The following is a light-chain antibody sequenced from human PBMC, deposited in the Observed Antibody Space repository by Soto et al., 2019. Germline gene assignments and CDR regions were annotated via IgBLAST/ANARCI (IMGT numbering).Light chain of an antibody. Sequence: QSALTQPRSVSGSPGQSVSISCTGTSSDVGRYSYVSWYQQHPGKAPKLMIYDVSERPSGVPDRFSGSKSGNTASLTISGLQAEDEAAYYCCSYAGTYTGVFGTGTKVTVL. J-gene: IGLJ1*01. CDR3: CSYAGTYTGV. CDR1: SSDVGRYSY. CDR2: DVS. V-gene: IGLV2-11*01.